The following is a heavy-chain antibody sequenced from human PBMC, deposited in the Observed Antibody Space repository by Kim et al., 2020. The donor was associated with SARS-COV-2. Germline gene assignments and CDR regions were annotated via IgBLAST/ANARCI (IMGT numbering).Heavy chain of an antibody. CDR1: GYTFTSYY. J-gene: IGHJ4*02. V-gene: IGHV1-46*01. Sequence: ASVKVSCKASGYTFTSYYMHWVRQAPGQGLEWMGIINPSGGSTSYAQKFQGRVTMTRDTSTSTVYMELSSLRSEDTAVYYCARGGYYDSSGYQRGSPFDYWGQGTLVTVSS. CDR2: INPSGGST. CDR3: ARGGYYDSSGYQRGSPFDY. D-gene: IGHD3-22*01.